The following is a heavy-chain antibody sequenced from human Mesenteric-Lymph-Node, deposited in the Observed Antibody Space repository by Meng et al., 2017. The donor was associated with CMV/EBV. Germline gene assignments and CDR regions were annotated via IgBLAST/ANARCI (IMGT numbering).Heavy chain of an antibody. CDR2: IYYSGST. CDR1: GFTFSNAW. J-gene: IGHJ6*02. CDR3: ARDKENYYDSSGYPTDYGMDV. V-gene: IGHV4-59*01. Sequence: GSLRLSCAASGFTFSNAWMSWIRQPPGKGLEWIGYIYYSGSTNYNPSLKSRVTISVDTSKNQFSLKLSSVTAADTAVYYCARDKENYYDSSGYPTDYGMDVWGQGTTVTVSS. D-gene: IGHD3-22*01.